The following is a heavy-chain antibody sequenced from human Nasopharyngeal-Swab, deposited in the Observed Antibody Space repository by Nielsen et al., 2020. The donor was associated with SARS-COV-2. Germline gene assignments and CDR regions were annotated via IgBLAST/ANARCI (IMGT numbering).Heavy chain of an antibody. V-gene: IGHV3-73*01. Sequence: GESLKISCAASGFLFSGSAIHWVRQASGKGLEWLGRIGDKDHNYATTYGASVKGRFTISRDDSKNTAFLQMDSLKTEDTALYYCTTDFYFDYWGQGTLVTVSS. CDR3: TTDFYFDY. CDR2: IGDKDHNYAT. CDR1: GFLFSGSA. J-gene: IGHJ4*02.